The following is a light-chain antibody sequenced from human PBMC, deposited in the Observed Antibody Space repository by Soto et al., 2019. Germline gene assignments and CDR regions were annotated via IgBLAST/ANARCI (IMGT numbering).Light chain of an antibody. V-gene: IGLV2-23*01. J-gene: IGLJ1*01. Sequence: QSVLTQPASVSGSPGQSITISCTATSSDVDTHNYVSWYQQYPGKAPKLMIYKGTQRPSGVSNRFSGSTSGNAASLTISGLQAGDEADYFCCSSAPESTYVFGTGTKLTVL. CDR2: KGT. CDR1: SSDVDTHNY. CDR3: CSSAPESTYV.